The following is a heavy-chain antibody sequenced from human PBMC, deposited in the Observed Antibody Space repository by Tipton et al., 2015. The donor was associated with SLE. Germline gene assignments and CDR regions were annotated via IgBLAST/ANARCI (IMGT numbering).Heavy chain of an antibody. CDR1: GFTFSNYA. J-gene: IGHJ4*02. CDR2: INGNADSV. D-gene: IGHD3/OR15-3a*01. V-gene: IGHV3-23*01. CDR3: AKKFYYVLEMHYDLFDQ. Sequence: GSLRLSCAASGFTFSNYAMSWVRQAPGKGLEWVSAINGNADSVSYADSVKGRFTMSRDNSKNTLYLQMNSLRAEDTARYYCAKKFYYVLEMHYDLFDQWGQGTLVTVSS.